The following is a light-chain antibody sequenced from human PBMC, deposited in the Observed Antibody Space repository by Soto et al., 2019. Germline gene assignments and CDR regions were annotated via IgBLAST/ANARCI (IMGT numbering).Light chain of an antibody. CDR1: SSDIGAYNF. CDR3: TSWPTSTTMI. Sequence: QSVLTQPTSVSGSPGQSITISCTGTSSDIGAYNFVSWYQQHPGKAPKLMLYDVNIRPSGVSNRFSGSKSGNTASLTISGLQAEDEADYSCTSWPTSTTMIFGGGTKLTVL. CDR2: DVN. J-gene: IGLJ2*01. V-gene: IGLV2-14*03.